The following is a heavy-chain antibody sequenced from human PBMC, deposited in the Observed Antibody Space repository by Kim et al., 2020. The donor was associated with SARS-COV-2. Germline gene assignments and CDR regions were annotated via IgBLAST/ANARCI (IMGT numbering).Heavy chain of an antibody. V-gene: IGHV1-24*01. CDR3: ATSTVVTKRGAWLKDGMDV. CDR1: GYNLTELS. D-gene: IGHD1-26*01. J-gene: IGHJ6*02. Sequence: ASVKVSCKVSGYNLTELSMHWVRQAPGKGLEWMGGFDPEDGETIYAQKFQGRVTMTEDTSTDTAYMELSSLRSEDTAVYYCATSTVVTKRGAWLKDGMDVWGQGTTVTVSS. CDR2: FDPEDGET.